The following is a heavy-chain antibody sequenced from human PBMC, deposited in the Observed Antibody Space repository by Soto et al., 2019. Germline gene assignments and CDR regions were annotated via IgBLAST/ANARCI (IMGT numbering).Heavy chain of an antibody. J-gene: IGHJ5*02. D-gene: IGHD2-15*01. CDR3: AKDRCSGGSCYPVQWFDP. CDR2: ISGSGGST. V-gene: IGHV3-23*01. Sequence: PGGSLNRSCAASGLPFSSYSMSWVRQEPGKGLEWVSAISGSGGSTYYADSVKGRFTISRDNSKNTLYLQMNSLRAEDTAVYYCAKDRCSGGSCYPVQWFDPWGQGTLGTGSS. CDR1: GLPFSSYS.